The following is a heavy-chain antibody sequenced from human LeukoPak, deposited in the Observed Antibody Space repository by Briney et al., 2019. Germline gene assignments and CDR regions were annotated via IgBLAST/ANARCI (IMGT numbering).Heavy chain of an antibody. Sequence: PGGSLRLSCAASGFTFSSYAMHWVRQAPGKGLEWVAVISYDGSNKYYADSVKGRFTISRDNSKNTLYLQMNSLRAEDTAVYYCARDRPRYYYDSSKDYWGQGTLVTVSS. CDR3: ARDRPRYYYDSSKDY. CDR1: GFTFSSYA. CDR2: ISYDGSNK. V-gene: IGHV3-30*04. J-gene: IGHJ4*02. D-gene: IGHD3-22*01.